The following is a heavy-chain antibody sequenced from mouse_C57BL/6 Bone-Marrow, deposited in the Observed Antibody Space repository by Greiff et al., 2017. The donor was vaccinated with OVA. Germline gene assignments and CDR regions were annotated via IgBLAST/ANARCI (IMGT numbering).Heavy chain of an antibody. CDR3: ARGGMSPFAY. V-gene: IGHV1-42*01. D-gene: IGHD1-1*02. J-gene: IGHJ3*01. CDR1: GYSFTGYY. CDR2: INPSTGGT. Sequence: EVQLHQSGPELVKPGASVKISCKASGYSFTGYYMNWVKQSPEKSLEWIGEINPSTGGTTYNQKFKAKATLTVDKSSSTAYMQLKSLTSEDSAVYYCARGGMSPFAYWGQGTLVTVSA.